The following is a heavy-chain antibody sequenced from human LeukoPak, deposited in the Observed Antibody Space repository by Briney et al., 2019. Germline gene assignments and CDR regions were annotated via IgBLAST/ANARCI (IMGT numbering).Heavy chain of an antibody. D-gene: IGHD2/OR15-2a*01. J-gene: IGHJ4*02. CDR1: VYTLSIYS. CDR2: ISNSISTI. Sequence: GGSVRLSCAASVYTLSIYSMIGVREATGRAVEGFSYISNSISTIYCTDSVKGRFTIPRDNAKNSLYLQMNSLRDEDTAVYYCARGLALVTVAFYFDYWGQGTLVTVSS. CDR3: ARGLALVTVAFYFDY. V-gene: IGHV3-48*02.